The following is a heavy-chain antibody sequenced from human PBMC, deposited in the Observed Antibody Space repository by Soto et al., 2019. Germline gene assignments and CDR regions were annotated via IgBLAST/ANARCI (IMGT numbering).Heavy chain of an antibody. V-gene: IGHV1-2*04. CDR3: ARDPGGDPPTYYYYGMDV. D-gene: IGHD4-17*01. J-gene: IGHJ6*02. Sequence: QVQLVQSGAEVKKPGASVKVSCKASGYTFTGYYMHWVRQAPGQGLEWMGWINPNSGGTNYAQKFQGWVTMTRDTSISTAYMELSRLRSDDTAVYYCARDPGGDPPTYYYYGMDVWGQGTTVTVSS. CDR2: INPNSGGT. CDR1: GYTFTGYY.